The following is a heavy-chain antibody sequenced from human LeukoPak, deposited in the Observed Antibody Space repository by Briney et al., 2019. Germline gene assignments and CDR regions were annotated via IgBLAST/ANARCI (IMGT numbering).Heavy chain of an antibody. CDR1: GFTFSNFG. Sequence: GGSLRLSCAAFGFTFSNFGMHWVRQAPGKGLEWVAVISYDGSDKYYTDSVKGRFTISRDNSKNSLYLQMNSLRAEDTAVYYCARDAFHYQDSPFDYWGQGTLVTVSS. D-gene: IGHD2-2*01. CDR3: ARDAFHYQDSPFDY. J-gene: IGHJ4*02. V-gene: IGHV3-30*03. CDR2: ISYDGSDK.